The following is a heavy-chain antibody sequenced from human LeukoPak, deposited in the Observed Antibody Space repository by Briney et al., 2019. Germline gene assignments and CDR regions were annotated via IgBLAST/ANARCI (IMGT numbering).Heavy chain of an antibody. V-gene: IGHV4-38-2*02. CDR1: GYSISSGYY. J-gene: IGHJ4*02. D-gene: IGHD3-10*01. CDR2: IYHSGST. Sequence: KPSETLSLTCAVSGYSISSGYYWGWIRQPPGKGLEWIGSIYHSGSTYYNPSLKGRVTISVDTSKNQFSLKLSSVTAADTAVYYCARDPYYYGSGSEFDYWGQGTLVTVSS. CDR3: ARDPYYYGSGSEFDY.